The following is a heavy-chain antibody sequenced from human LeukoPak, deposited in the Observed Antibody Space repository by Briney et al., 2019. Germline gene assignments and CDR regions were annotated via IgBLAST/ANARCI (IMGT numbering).Heavy chain of an antibody. D-gene: IGHD6-13*01. Sequence: GGSLRLSCAASGISVSSNYMSWVRHAPGKGLEWVLVIYSGGSTYYADSVKGRFTISRDNSKNTVYLQMNSLRAEDTAVYYCARDIGSSAGFDYWGQGTLVTVSS. J-gene: IGHJ4*02. CDR1: GISVSSNY. V-gene: IGHV3-66*01. CDR2: IYSGGST. CDR3: ARDIGSSAGFDY.